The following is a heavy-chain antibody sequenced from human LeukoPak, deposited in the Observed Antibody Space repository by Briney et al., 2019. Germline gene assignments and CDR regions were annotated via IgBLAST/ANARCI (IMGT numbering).Heavy chain of an antibody. D-gene: IGHD6-19*01. CDR3: ARSLAVAGTLGLDAFDI. Sequence: ASVKVSCKASGYTFTSYDINWVRQAIGQGVEWMVWTNPNSGNTGYAQKFQRRVTITRNNSISPAYMELSSLRSDDTAVYYCARSLAVAGTLGLDAFDIWGQGTMVTVSS. CDR1: GYTFTSYD. CDR2: TNPNSGNT. J-gene: IGHJ3*02. V-gene: IGHV1-8*01.